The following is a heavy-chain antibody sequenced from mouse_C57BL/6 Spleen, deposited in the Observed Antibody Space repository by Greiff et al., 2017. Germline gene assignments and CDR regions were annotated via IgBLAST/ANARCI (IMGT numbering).Heavy chain of an antibody. D-gene: IGHD4-1*01. J-gene: IGHJ3*01. V-gene: IGHV7-3*01. CDR3: ARYRELTGCAY. CDR1: GFTFTDYY. CDR2: IRNKANGYTT. Sequence: EVMLVESGGGLVQPGGSLSLSCAASGFTFTDYYMSWVRQPPGKALEWLGFIRNKANGYTTEYSASVKGRFTISRDNSQSILYLQMNALRAEDSATYYCARYRELTGCAYWGQGTLVTVSA.